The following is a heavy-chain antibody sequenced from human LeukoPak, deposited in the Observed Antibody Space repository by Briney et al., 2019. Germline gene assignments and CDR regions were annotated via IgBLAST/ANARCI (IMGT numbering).Heavy chain of an antibody. Sequence: GGSLRLSCAASGFTFSSYAMSWVRQAPGKGLEWVSAISGSGGSTYYADSVKGRFTISRDNSKNTLYLQMNSLRAEDTAVYYCAKTHLGGVTMIVVARGSYYFDYWGQGTLVTVSS. V-gene: IGHV3-23*01. CDR2: ISGSGGST. CDR3: AKTHLGGVTMIVVARGSYYFDY. J-gene: IGHJ4*02. CDR1: GFTFSSYA. D-gene: IGHD3-22*01.